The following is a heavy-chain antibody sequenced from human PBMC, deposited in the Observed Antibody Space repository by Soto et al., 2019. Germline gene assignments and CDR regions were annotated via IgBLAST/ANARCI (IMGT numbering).Heavy chain of an antibody. CDR3: ATDGTVAGGSYTAYYYGMDV. Sequence: EVQLVQSGAEVKKPGATVKISCKVSGYTFTDYYMHWVQQAPGKGLEWMGLVDPEDGETIYAEKFQGRVTITADTSTDTAYMELSSLRSEDTAVYYCATDGTVAGGSYTAYYYGMDVWGQGTTVTVSS. J-gene: IGHJ6*02. V-gene: IGHV1-69-2*01. D-gene: IGHD1-26*01. CDR1: GYTFTDYY. CDR2: VDPEDGET.